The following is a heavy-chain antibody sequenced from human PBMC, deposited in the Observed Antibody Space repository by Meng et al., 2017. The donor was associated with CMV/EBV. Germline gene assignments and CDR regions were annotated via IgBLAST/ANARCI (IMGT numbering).Heavy chain of an antibody. CDR3: ARDGNYHGV. Sequence: DVQLGGSGGGLIQPGGSLRLSCAASGFTVSNNYMRWFRQAPGKGLEWVSLIYSEGTTDYADSVKGRFTISRDNSKNTLYLQMNSLRAEDTAVYYCARDGNYHGVWGQGTLVTVSS. CDR1: GFTVSNNY. V-gene: IGHV3-53*01. CDR2: IYSEGTT. D-gene: IGHD1-7*01. J-gene: IGHJ4*02.